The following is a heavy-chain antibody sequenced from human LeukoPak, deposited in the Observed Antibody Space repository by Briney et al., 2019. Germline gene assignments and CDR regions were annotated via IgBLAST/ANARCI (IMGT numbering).Heavy chain of an antibody. CDR2: ISAYNGNT. V-gene: IGHV1-18*04. CDR3: ARDQRIAVAGPFDY. D-gene: IGHD6-19*01. CDR1: GYTLTGYY. Sequence: ASVKVSCKASGYTLTGYYMHWVRQAPGQGLEWMGWISAYNGNTNYAQKLQGRVTMTTDTSTSTAYMELRSLRSDDTAVYYCARDQRIAVAGPFDYWGQGTLVTVSS. J-gene: IGHJ4*02.